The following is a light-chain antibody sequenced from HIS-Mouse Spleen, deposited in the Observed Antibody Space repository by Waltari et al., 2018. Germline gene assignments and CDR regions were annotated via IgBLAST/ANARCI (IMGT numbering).Light chain of an antibody. CDR1: ALPKQY. CDR2: KDS. J-gene: IGLJ2*01. Sequence: SYELTQPPSVSVSPGQTARITCSGDALPKQYAYWSQQKPGQAPVLVIYKDSERPSGIPERFSGSSSGTTVTLTISGVQAEDEADYYCQSADSSGTYRGVFGGGTKLTVL. CDR3: QSADSSGTYRGV. V-gene: IGLV3-25*03.